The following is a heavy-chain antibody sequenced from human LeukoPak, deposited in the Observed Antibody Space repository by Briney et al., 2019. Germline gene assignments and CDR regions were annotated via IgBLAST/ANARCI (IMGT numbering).Heavy chain of an antibody. CDR3: ARDRRVNIAGLNYYYGMDV. D-gene: IGHD6-13*01. CDR2: IYSGGST. V-gene: IGHV3-53*01. Sequence: PGGSLRLSCAASGFTVSSNYMSWVRQAPGKGLEWVSVIYSGGSTYYADSVKGRFTISRDNSKNTLYLQMNSLRAEDTAVYYCARDRRVNIAGLNYYYGMDVWGQGTTVTVSS. J-gene: IGHJ6*02. CDR1: GFTVSSNY.